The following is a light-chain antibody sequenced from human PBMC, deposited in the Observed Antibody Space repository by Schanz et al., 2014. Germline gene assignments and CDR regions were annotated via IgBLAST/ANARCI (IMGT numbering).Light chain of an antibody. V-gene: IGLV2-8*01. J-gene: IGLJ1*01. CDR3: SSNGGVNIYV. CDR2: EGS. Sequence: QSVLTQPPSASGSPGQSVTISCTGTSSDVGSYNLVSWYQQHPGKAPKLMIYEGSKRPSGVSNRFSGSKSGNTASLTVSGLQAKDEADYYCSSNGGVNIYVFGTGTKLTVL. CDR1: SSDVGSYNL.